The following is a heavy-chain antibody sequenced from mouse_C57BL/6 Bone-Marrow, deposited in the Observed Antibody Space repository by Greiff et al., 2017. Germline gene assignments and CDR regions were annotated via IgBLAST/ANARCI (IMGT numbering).Heavy chain of an antibody. CDR2: IYPGSGST. J-gene: IGHJ3*01. D-gene: IGHD3-1*01. CDR1: GYTFTSYW. V-gene: IGHV1-55*01. CDR3: ARGGIGWFAY. Sequence: QVQLQQPGAELVKPGASVKMSCKASGYTFTSYWITWVKQRPGQGLEWIGDIYPGSGSTNYNEKFKSKATLTVATSSSTAYMQLSSLTSEDCAVSCCARGGIGWFAYWGQGTMVTVSA.